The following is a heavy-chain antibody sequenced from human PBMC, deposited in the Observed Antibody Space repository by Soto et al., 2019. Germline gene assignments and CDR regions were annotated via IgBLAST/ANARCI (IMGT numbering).Heavy chain of an antibody. V-gene: IGHV3-30-3*01. CDR3: ARVNIAWNDVGAMDV. CDR2: ILYDGSKK. Sequence: QVQLVESGGGVVQPGRSLRLSCAASGFTFSTYAMHWVRQAPGKGQEWVAVILYDGSKKDYADSVKGRFTISRDNSKNTLYLQMNSLRAEDTAVYYCARVNIAWNDVGAMDVWGQGTTVTVSS. CDR1: GFTFSTYA. D-gene: IGHD1-1*01. J-gene: IGHJ6*02.